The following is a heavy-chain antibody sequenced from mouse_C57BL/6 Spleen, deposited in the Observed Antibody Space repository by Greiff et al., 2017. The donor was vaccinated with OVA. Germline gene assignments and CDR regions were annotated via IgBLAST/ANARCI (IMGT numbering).Heavy chain of an antibody. CDR3: ARTYYGTEVFDY. J-gene: IGHJ2*01. CDR1: GYTFTSYG. D-gene: IGHD1-1*01. CDR2: IYPRSGNT. V-gene: IGHV1-81*01. Sequence: VQLQQSGAELARPGASVKLSCKASGYTFTSYGISWVKQRTGQGLEWIGEIYPRSGNTYYNEKFKGKATLTADKSSSTAYMELRSLTSEDSAVYFCARTYYGTEVFDYWGQGTTLTVSS.